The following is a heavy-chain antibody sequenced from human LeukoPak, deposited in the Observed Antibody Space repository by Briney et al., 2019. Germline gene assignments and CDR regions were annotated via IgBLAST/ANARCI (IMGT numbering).Heavy chain of an antibody. D-gene: IGHD5-18*01. J-gene: IGHJ4*02. CDR3: AKYSTIPWYYFDY. CDR2: IYYSGGT. Sequence: KASETLSLTCTVSGGSISSYYWGWIRQPPGKGLEWIGSIYYSGGTYYNPSLKSRVTISVDTSKNQFSLKLSSVTAADTAVYYCAKYSTIPWYYFDYWGQGTLVTVSS. CDR1: GGSISSYY. V-gene: IGHV4-39*01.